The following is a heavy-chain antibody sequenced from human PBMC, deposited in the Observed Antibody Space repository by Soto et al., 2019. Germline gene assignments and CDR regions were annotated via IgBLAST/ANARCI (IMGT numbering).Heavy chain of an antibody. D-gene: IGHD6-13*01. J-gene: IGHJ4*02. CDR2: INPNSGGT. CDR3: ARNGQQRIAILFDY. CDR1: GYTFTGYY. V-gene: IGHV1-2*04. Sequence: ASVKGSCKASGYTFTGYYMHWVRQAPGQGLEWMGWINPNSGGTNYAQKFQGWVTMTRDTSISTAYMELSRLRSDDTAVYYCARNGQQRIAILFDYWGQGTLVTVSS.